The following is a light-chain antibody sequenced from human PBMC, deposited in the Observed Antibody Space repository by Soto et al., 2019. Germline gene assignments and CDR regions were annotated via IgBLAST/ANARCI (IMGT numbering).Light chain of an antibody. CDR1: SSDVGGYNS. J-gene: IGLJ1*01. Sequence: QSALTQPASVSGSPGQSITISCTGTSSDVGGYNSVSWYQQHPGKAPKLMIYEVTNRPSGVSNRFSGSKSGNTASLTISGLQAEDEADYYCTSYTSRTTFEYVFGTGTKVTVL. CDR3: TSYTSRTTFEYV. CDR2: EVT. V-gene: IGLV2-14*01.